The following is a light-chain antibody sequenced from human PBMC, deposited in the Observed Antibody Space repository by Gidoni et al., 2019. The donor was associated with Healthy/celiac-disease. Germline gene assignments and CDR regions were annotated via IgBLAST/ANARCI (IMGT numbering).Light chain of an antibody. CDR1: QRVSSY. J-gene: IGKJ4*01. CDR2: DAS. CDR3: QQRSNWPPLT. V-gene: IGKV3-11*01. Sequence: EIVLTQSPATLSLSPGDRATLPCRASQRVSSYLAWYQQKPGQAPRLLIYDASNRATGLPARFSGSGSGTDFTLTISSLEPEDFAVYYCQQRSNWPPLTFGGGTKVEIK.